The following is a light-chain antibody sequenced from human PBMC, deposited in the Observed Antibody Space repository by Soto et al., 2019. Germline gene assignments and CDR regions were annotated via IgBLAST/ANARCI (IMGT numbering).Light chain of an antibody. Sequence: EIVLTQSPATLSLSPGEGATLSCRASQSIANDLSWYQQKPGQAPRLLIYDASYRATGFPARFSASGSGTDFTRTISGLEPEDFGVYYCQHRSSFGQGTRLEIK. CDR1: QSIAND. J-gene: IGKJ5*01. CDR2: DAS. V-gene: IGKV3-11*01. CDR3: QHRSS.